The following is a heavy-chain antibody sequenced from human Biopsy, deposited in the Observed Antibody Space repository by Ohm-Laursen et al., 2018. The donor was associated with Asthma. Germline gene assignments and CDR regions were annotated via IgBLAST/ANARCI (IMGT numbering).Heavy chain of an antibody. Sequence: SLRLSCAASGFVFSQCGMHWVRQGPGKGLEWVALVSSDGHNKYYEDSVKGRFTISRDNSRNRLYLQMNSLSPEDTAMYYCRALPTRTMYFDSWGQGTLVTISS. CDR3: RALPTRTMYFDS. CDR1: GFVFSQCG. D-gene: IGHD4/OR15-4a*01. CDR2: VSSDGHNK. V-gene: IGHV3-30*03. J-gene: IGHJ4*02.